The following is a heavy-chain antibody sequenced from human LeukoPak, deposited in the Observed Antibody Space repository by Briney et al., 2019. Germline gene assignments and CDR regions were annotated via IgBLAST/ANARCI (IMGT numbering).Heavy chain of an antibody. J-gene: IGHJ4*02. D-gene: IGHD6-19*01. CDR3: ARGADSSGWYGYFDY. Sequence: PGGSLRLSCAVSGFTVSGNYMSWVRQAPGKGLEWVSLIYSGGTTYYADSVKGRFTISRDISKNTLYLQMNSLRAEDTAVYYCARGADSSGWYGYFDYWGQGTLVTVSS. CDR1: GFTVSGNY. CDR2: IYSGGTT. V-gene: IGHV3-53*01.